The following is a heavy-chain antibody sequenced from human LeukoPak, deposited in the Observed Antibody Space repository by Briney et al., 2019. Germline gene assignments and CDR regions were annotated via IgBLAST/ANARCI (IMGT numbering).Heavy chain of an antibody. CDR1: GFTFSSYW. CDR2: IHTDGSST. D-gene: IGHD6-13*01. J-gene: IGHJ4*02. CDR3: ARDRDGYSTIY. Sequence: PGGSLRLSCAASGFTFSSYWMHWVRQAPGKGLVWVSRIHTDGSSTSYADSVKGRFTISRDNPKNTLYLQMNSLRAEDTAVYYCARDRDGYSTIYWGQGTLVTVSS. V-gene: IGHV3-74*01.